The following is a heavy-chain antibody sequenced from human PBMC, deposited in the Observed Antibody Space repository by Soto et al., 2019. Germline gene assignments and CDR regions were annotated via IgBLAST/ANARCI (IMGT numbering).Heavy chain of an antibody. J-gene: IGHJ4*02. D-gene: IGHD2-8*02. CDR1: GFTFSNYG. V-gene: IGHV3-23*01. CDR3: AKGYSTGWHSSLNS. Sequence: EVQLLESGGGLVQPGGSLRLSCAASGFTFSNYGVSWVRQAPGKGLECVAAITNNSDYKYYADSVKGRFIVSRDNSKSTLFLEMNSPRAEDTAVYYCAKGYSTGWHSSLNSWGQGTLVIVSS. CDR2: ITNNSDYK.